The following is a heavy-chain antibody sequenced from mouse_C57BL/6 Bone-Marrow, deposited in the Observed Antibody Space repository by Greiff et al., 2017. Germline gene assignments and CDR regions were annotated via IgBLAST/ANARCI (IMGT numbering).Heavy chain of an antibody. CDR1: GFSLSTFGMG. CDR2: IWWDDDK. CDR3: ARKGVYGSFDY. D-gene: IGHD1-1*01. V-gene: IGHV8-8*01. J-gene: IGHJ2*01. Sequence: SGPGILQPSQTLSLTCSSSGFSLSTFGMGLGWIRQPSGKGLDWLAHIWWDDDKYYNPALKSPPTISKDTSKNQVFLKIGNVDAAYTVKYCCARKGVYGSFDYWGQGTTLTVSS.